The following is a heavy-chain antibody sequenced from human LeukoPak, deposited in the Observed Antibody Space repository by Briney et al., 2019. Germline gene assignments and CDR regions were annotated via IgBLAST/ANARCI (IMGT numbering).Heavy chain of an antibody. CDR1: DGSISSGDHY. J-gene: IGHJ3*02. CDR2: IYYSGST. CDR3: VSRQQLVQGAFDI. V-gene: IGHV4-31*03. D-gene: IGHD6-13*01. Sequence: PSETLSLTSTVSDGSISSGDHYWSWIRQHPGKGLEWLGYIYYSGSTYYNPALKSRVTLSVDTSKIQSSLKLSSVTAADTAVYYCVSRQQLVQGAFDIWGQGTMVTVSS.